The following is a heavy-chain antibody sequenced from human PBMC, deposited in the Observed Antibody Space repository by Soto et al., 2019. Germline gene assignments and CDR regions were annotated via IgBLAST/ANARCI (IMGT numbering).Heavy chain of an antibody. J-gene: IGHJ4*02. V-gene: IGHV1-46*01. CDR3: AGGGHVVVVTAALDY. D-gene: IGHD2-21*02. Sequence: QVQLMQSGAEVKKPGASVKVSCKASGDTFTDYYIHWVRQAPGQGLEWMGTVNPSGGHTTYAQHFLGRGAMTGDTSTSTLDRELTSLTSDDTAVYYWAGGGHVVVVTAALDYWGQGTLVTVSS. CDR1: GDTFTDYY. CDR2: VNPSGGHT.